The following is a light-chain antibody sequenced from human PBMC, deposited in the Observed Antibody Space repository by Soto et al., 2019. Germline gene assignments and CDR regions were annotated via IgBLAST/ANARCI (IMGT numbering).Light chain of an antibody. Sequence: EIVLTQSPATLSLSPGERATLSCRASQSVSSYLAWYQQKPGQAPRLLIYDASNRATGIPARFSGSGSGTDFTLTISSLEPEDFSVYYCQQRSNLPRGTFGQGTKVEIK. V-gene: IGKV3-11*01. CDR1: QSVSSY. CDR3: QQRSNLPRGT. CDR2: DAS. J-gene: IGKJ1*01.